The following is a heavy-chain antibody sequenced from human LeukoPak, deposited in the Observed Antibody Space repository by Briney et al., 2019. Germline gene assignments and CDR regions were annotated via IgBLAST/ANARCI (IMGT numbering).Heavy chain of an antibody. D-gene: IGHD3-10*01. J-gene: IGHJ5*02. CDR2: ISAYNGNT. CDR1: GYTFTSYG. Sequence: GASVKVSCKASGYTFTSYGISWVRQAPGQGLEWMGWISAYNGNTNYAQKLQGRVTMTTDTSTSTAYMELRSLRSDDTAVYYCARDLFNYYGSGSDFLCGDSCWFDPWGQGTLVTVSS. CDR3: ARDLFNYYGSGSDFLCGDSCWFDP. V-gene: IGHV1-18*01.